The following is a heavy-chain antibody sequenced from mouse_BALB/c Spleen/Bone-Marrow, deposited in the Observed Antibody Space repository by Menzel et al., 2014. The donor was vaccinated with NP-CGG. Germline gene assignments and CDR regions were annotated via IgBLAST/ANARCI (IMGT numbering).Heavy chain of an antibody. Sequence: LVKTGASVKISCKASGYSFTGYYMHWVKQSHGKSLEWLGYISCYNAATSYNQTFKGKAPFTVDTSSSTAYMQFNSLTSEDYAVYYCARGHWDVGYWYFDVWGAGTTVTVSS. CDR3: ARGHWDVGYWYFDV. CDR1: GYSFTGYY. V-gene: IGHV1S34*01. J-gene: IGHJ1*01. CDR2: ISCYNAAT. D-gene: IGHD4-1*01.